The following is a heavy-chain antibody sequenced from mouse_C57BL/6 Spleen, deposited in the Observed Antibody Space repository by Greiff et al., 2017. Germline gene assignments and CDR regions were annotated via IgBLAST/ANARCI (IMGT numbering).Heavy chain of an antibody. Sequence: EVQVVESGAELVKPGASVKLSCTASGFNITDYYMHWVKQRTEQGLEWIGRIDPEDGETKYAPKFQGKATITADTSSNTAYLQLSSLTSADTAVYYCASSGSSPLYAMDYWGQGTSVTVSS. CDR2: IDPEDGET. D-gene: IGHD1-1*01. J-gene: IGHJ4*01. CDR3: ASSGSSPLYAMDY. V-gene: IGHV14-2*01. CDR1: GFNITDYY.